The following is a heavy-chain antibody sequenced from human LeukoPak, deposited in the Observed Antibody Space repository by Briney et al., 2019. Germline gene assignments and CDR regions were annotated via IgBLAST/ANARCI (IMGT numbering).Heavy chain of an antibody. V-gene: IGHV3-30-3*01. CDR1: GFTFSSYA. J-gene: IGHJ4*02. D-gene: IGHD4-17*01. CDR3: ARVAPSYGDSIPLVGY. CDR2: ISYDGSNK. Sequence: GGSLRLSCAASGFTFSSYAMHWVRQAPGKGLEWVAVISYDGSNKYYADSVKGRFTISRDNSKNTLYLQMNSLRAEDTAVYYCARVAPSYGDSIPLVGYWGQGTLVTVSS.